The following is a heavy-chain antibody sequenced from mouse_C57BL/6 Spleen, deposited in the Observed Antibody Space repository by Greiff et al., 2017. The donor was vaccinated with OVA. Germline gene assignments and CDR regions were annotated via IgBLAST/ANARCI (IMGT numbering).Heavy chain of an antibody. CDR1: GFSLTSYG. Sequence: VQLVESGPGLVQPSQSLSITCTVSGFSLTSYGVHWVRQSPGKGLEWLGVIWSGGSTDYNAAFISRLSISKDNSKSQVFFKMNSLQADDTAIYYCARNKGDYYGSSYPDYYAMDYWGQGTSVTVSS. J-gene: IGHJ4*01. CDR2: IWSGGST. CDR3: ARNKGDYYGSSYPDYYAMDY. D-gene: IGHD1-1*01. V-gene: IGHV2-2*01.